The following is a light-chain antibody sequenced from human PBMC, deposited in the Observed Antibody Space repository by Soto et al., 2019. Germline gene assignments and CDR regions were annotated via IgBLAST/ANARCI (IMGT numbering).Light chain of an antibody. Sequence: QSVLTQPASVSGSPGQSITISCTGTSSDVGSYNLVSWYQQHPGKAPKLMIYEGSKRPSGVSNRFSGFKSGNTASLTISGLQADDEADYYCCSYACSSTPNVFGTGTKVTVL. V-gene: IGLV2-23*01. CDR2: EGS. CDR1: SSDVGSYNL. J-gene: IGLJ1*01. CDR3: CSYACSSTPNV.